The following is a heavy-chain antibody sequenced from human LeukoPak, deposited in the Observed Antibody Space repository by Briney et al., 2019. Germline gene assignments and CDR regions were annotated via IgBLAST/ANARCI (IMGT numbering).Heavy chain of an antibody. J-gene: IGHJ6*03. D-gene: IGHD3-9*01. CDR1: GFTFSSYA. CDR2: ISGSGGIT. CDR3: ARETEVLRYFDWLPPSLLYYYYCMDV. Sequence: GGSLRLSCAASGFTFSSYAMSWVRQAPGKGLEWVSAISGSGGITYYADSVKGRFTIARDNSKNTLYLQMNSLRAEDTAVYYCARETEVLRYFDWLPPSLLYYYYCMDVWGKGTTVTISS. V-gene: IGHV3-23*01.